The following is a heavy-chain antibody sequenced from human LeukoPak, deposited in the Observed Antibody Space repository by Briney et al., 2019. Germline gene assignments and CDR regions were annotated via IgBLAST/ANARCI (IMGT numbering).Heavy chain of an antibody. J-gene: IGHJ6*03. V-gene: IGHV1-18*01. CDR2: ISGSSGNT. Sequence: ASVKVSCKTSGYTFTSYGINWVRQAPGQGLEWMGWISGSSGNTKYAQNIQGRVTLTTDTSTRTAYLALRSLRSDDTAVYYCARGTVSGSDYFYMDVWGKGTTVTVSS. D-gene: IGHD1-26*01. CDR1: GYTFTSYG. CDR3: ARGTVSGSDYFYMDV.